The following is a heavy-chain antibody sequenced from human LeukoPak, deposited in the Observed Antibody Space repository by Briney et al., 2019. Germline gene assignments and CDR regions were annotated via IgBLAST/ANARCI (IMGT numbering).Heavy chain of an antibody. CDR3: ARVWDTVRGGRYYFDY. CDR2: ISSSSSYI. Sequence: PGGSLRLXCAASGFTFSSYSMNWVRQAPGKGLEWVSSISSSSSYIYYADSVKGRFTISRDNAKNSLYLQMNSLRAEDTAVYYCARVWDTVRGGRYYFDYWGQGTLVTVSS. D-gene: IGHD3-10*01. CDR1: GFTFSSYS. J-gene: IGHJ4*02. V-gene: IGHV3-21*01.